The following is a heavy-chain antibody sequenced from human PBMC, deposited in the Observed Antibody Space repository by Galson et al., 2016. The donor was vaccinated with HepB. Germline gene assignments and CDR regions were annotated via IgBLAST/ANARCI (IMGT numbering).Heavy chain of an antibody. CDR1: GGSITNSSHY. V-gene: IGHV4-39*07. D-gene: IGHD5/OR15-5a*01. CDR3: AREDLSNWFDT. Sequence: SETLSLTCTVSGGSITNSSHYWGWIRQPPGKGLEWIGSIYYKGSTYYNPSLKSRITMSIDTSKNQFSLHLSSVSAADTAIFYCAREDLSNWFDTWGQGALVTVSS. CDR2: IYYKGST. J-gene: IGHJ5*02.